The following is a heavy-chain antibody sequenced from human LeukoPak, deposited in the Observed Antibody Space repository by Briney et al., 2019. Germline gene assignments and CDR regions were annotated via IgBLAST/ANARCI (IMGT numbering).Heavy chain of an antibody. CDR1: GFTFDDYA. V-gene: IGHV3-9*01. CDR2: ISWNSGSI. J-gene: IGHJ4*02. D-gene: IGHD3-16*02. Sequence: SLSLSCAASGFTFDDYARHWVRQAPGKGLEWVSGISWNSGSIGYADSVKGRFTISRDNAKNSLYLQMNSLSAEDTALYYCAKEASYDYVWGSYRYRANYFDYWGQGTLVTVSS. CDR3: AKEASYDYVWGSYRYRANYFDY.